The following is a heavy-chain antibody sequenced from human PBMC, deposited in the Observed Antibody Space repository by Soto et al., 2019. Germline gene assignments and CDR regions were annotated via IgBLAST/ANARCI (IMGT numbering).Heavy chain of an antibody. Sequence: SETLSLTCSLSGGAFNGDYWSWIRQPPGKGLEWIGFVSYSGSTDHHPSLKSRVTISIDTSKNQFSLKMISVTAADTAVYYCARHGSDSGWFFFDPWGQGALVTVSS. D-gene: IGHD6-19*01. J-gene: IGHJ5*02. V-gene: IGHV4-59*08. CDR2: VSYSGST. CDR1: GGAFNGDY. CDR3: ARHGSDSGWFFFDP.